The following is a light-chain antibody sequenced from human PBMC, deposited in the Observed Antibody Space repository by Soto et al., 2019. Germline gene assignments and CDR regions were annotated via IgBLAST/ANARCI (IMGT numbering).Light chain of an antibody. CDR1: RGYSNYK. V-gene: IGLV9-49*01. J-gene: IGLJ1*01. CDR2: VGTGGIVG. Sequence: QSVLTQPPSASASLGASVTLTCTLSRGYSNYKVDWYQQRPGKGPRFVMRVGTGGIVGSKGDGIPDRFSVLGSGLNRYLTIKNIQEEDESDYHCGADHGSGSNVGYVFGTGTKVTVL. CDR3: GADHGSGSNVGYV.